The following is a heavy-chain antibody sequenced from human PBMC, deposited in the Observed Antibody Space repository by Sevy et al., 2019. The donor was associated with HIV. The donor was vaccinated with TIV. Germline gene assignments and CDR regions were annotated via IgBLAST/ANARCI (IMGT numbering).Heavy chain of an antibody. J-gene: IGHJ3*02. CDR2: ISSSSSTI. Sequence: GGSLRLSCAASGFTFSSYSMNWVRQAAGKGLEWVSYISSSSSTIYYADSVKGRFTISRDNAKNSLYLQMNSLRAEDTAVYYCARVGIVVGGAFDIWGQGTMVTVSS. CDR3: ARVGIVVGGAFDI. D-gene: IGHD2-15*01. V-gene: IGHV3-48*01. CDR1: GFTFSSYS.